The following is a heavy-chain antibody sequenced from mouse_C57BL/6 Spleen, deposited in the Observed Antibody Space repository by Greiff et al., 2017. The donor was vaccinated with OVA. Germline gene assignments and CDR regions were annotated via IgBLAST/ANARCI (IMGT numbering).Heavy chain of an antibody. CDR3: ARSGPTVVEDWFAY. J-gene: IGHJ3*01. CDR2: IGPSDSYT. V-gene: IGHV1-69*01. Sequence: QVQLQQPGAELVMPGASVKLSCKASGYTFTSYWMHWVKQRPGQGLEWIGAIGPSDSYTNYTHKSKGKSTLTVDKSSSTAYMQLSSLTSEDSAVYYCARSGPTVVEDWFAYWGQGTLVTVSA. D-gene: IGHD1-1*01. CDR1: GYTFTSYW.